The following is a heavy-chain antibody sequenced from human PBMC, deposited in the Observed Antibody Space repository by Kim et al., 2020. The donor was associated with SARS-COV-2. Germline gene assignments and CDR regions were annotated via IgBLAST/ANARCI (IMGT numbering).Heavy chain of an antibody. CDR2: ISGSSVSR. Sequence: GGSLRLSCAASGFTFSSYSMNWVRQAPGKGLEGVSYISGSSVSRYYADSVMGRFTISRDNAKKSLYLEINSLRAEDTAVYYCARDLRTAYDYDNSGYQYYFDHWGQGTLVTVSS. CDR1: GFTFSSYS. V-gene: IGHV3-48*04. CDR3: ARDLRTAYDYDNSGYQYYFDH. D-gene: IGHD3-22*01. J-gene: IGHJ4*02.